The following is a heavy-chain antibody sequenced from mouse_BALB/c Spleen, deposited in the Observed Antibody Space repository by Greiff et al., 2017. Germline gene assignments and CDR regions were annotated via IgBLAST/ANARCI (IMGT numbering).Heavy chain of an antibody. D-gene: IGHD1-1*01. Sequence: VQLKQSGPELEKPGASVKISCKASGYSFTGYNMNWVKQSNGKSLEWIGNIDPYYGGTSYKQKFKGKATLTVDKSSSTAYMQLKSLTSEDSAVYYCARGGYGSSDWYFDVWGAGTTVTVSS. CDR3: ARGGYGSSDWYFDV. V-gene: IGHV1-39*01. J-gene: IGHJ1*01. CDR1: GYSFTGYN. CDR2: IDPYYGGT.